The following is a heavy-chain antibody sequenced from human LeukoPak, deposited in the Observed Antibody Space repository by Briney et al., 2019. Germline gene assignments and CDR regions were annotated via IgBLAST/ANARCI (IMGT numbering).Heavy chain of an antibody. J-gene: IGHJ4*02. CDR3: ARVDSGWYGEYDY. CDR1: GYTFTSYD. D-gene: IGHD6-19*01. CDR2: LNPSSGNT. V-gene: IGHV1-8*01. Sequence: ASVKVSCKASGYTFTSYDINWVRQATGQGLEWMGWLNPSSGNTGYGKKFQGRITMTRNTSISTAYMELSSLRSEDTAVYYCARVDSGWYGEYDYWGQGTLVTVSS.